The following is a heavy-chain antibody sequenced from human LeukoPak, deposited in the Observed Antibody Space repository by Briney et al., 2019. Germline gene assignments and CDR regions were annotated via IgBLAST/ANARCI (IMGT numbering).Heavy chain of an antibody. J-gene: IGHJ4*02. V-gene: IGHV3-7*01. D-gene: IGHD3-16*02. CDR1: GFTFSSYW. CDR2: IRQDGSEK. CDR3: ARVGGRYSPLGY. Sequence: GGSLRLSCAASGFTFSSYWMSWVRQAPGKGLEWVANIRQDGSEKYYVDSVKGRFTISRDNDKNSLFLQMTSLRAEDTAVYYCARVGGRYSPLGYWGQGTLVTVSS.